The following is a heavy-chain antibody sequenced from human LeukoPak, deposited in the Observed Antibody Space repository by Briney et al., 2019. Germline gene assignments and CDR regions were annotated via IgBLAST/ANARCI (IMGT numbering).Heavy chain of an antibody. CDR2: ISGNGGST. V-gene: IGHV3-23*01. CDR1: GFTFSSYA. D-gene: IGHD2-2*01. CDR3: ARDACSSTNCYAFDI. J-gene: IGHJ3*02. Sequence: EGSLRLSCAASGFTFSSYAMNWVRQAPGKGLQWVSAISGNGGSTYYADSVKGRFTISRDNSKNTLYVQMSSLRAEDTAVYYCARDACSSTNCYAFDIWGQGTKVTVSS.